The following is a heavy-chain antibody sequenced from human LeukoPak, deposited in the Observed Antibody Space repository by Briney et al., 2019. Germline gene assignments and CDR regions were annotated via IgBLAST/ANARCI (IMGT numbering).Heavy chain of an antibody. CDR2: ISAYNGNK. CDR1: GYTFRSYA. V-gene: IGHV1-18*01. J-gene: IGHJ4*02. Sequence: AASVKVSCKASGYTFRSYAISWVRQAPGQGLEWMGWISAYNGNKNYAQEFQGRVTMTTDTSTSTAYMELRSLRSDDTAVYYCARFLTGTTRGGGDYWGQGTLVTVSS. CDR3: ARFLTGTTRGGGDY. D-gene: IGHD1-7*01.